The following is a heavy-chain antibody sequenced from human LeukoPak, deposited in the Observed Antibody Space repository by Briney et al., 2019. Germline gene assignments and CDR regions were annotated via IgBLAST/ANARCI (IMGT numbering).Heavy chain of an antibody. Sequence: PSDALSLTITVYGGSISSHTCYSDLILQPPGKELDWHGRSYYSGSIYYNPSLKSLLTISVDTSKNQFSLRLTSVTAADTAVYYCAHPRRTVTDSLAYYYMDVWGKGTTVTVSS. D-gene: IGHD4-11*01. V-gene: IGHV4-39*01. CDR1: GGSISSHTCY. CDR3: AHPRRTVTDSLAYYYMDV. J-gene: IGHJ6*03. CDR2: SYYSGSI.